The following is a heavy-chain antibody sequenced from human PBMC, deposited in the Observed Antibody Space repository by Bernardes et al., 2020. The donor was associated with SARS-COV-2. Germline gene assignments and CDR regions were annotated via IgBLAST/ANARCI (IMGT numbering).Heavy chain of an antibody. D-gene: IGHD1-26*01. Sequence: VGSLSLSCAASGFTFSNYWMHWVRQTPEKGLVWVSRLNGDGSSTNYADSVKGRFSISRDNAKNTVYLQMNSLRVEDTALYYCVRGSGNYYFDVWGQGILVTVSS. CDR1: GFTFSNYW. V-gene: IGHV3-74*01. J-gene: IGHJ4*02. CDR3: VRGSGNYYFDV. CDR2: LNGDGSST.